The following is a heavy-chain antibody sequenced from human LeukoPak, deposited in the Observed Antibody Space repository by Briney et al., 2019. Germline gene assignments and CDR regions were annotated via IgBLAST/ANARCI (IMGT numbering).Heavy chain of an antibody. Sequence: PSETLSLTCTASGGSISGYYWSWIRQPPGKGLEWIGEINYSGSTNYNPSLKSRVTVSVDTSKNQFSLKLSSVTAADTAVFYCARLPFPPIVVVPAAILGDGMDVWGQGTTVTVSS. CDR1: GGSISGYY. J-gene: IGHJ6*02. D-gene: IGHD2-2*01. CDR2: INYSGST. V-gene: IGHV4-34*01. CDR3: ARLPFPPIVVVPAAILGDGMDV.